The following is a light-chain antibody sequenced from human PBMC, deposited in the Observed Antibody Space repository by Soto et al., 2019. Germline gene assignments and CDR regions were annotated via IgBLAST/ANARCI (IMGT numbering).Light chain of an antibody. CDR3: QQYKSYPWT. Sequence: DIQMTQSPSTLSASVGDRVTITCRASQSISSWLAWYQQNPGKAPKLLIYKASSLASGVPSTFSGSRSGTEFTLTITTLHTDDFATYYWQQYKSYPWTFGQGTKVEIK. CDR2: KAS. CDR1: QSISSW. V-gene: IGKV1-5*03. J-gene: IGKJ1*01.